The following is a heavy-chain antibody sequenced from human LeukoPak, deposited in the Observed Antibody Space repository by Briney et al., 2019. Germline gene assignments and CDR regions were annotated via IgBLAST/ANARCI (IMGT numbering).Heavy chain of an antibody. D-gene: IGHD3-10*01. V-gene: IGHV4-34*01. J-gene: IGHJ4*02. CDR1: GGSFSGYY. CDR3: ARRKTYYYGSGSSRYFDY. CDR2: INHSGST. Sequence: SETLSLTCAVYGGSFSGYYWSWIRQPPGKGLEWIGEINHSGSTNYNPSLKSRVTISVDTSKNQFSLKLSSVTAADTAVYYCARRKTYYYGSGSSRYFDYWGQGTLVTVSS.